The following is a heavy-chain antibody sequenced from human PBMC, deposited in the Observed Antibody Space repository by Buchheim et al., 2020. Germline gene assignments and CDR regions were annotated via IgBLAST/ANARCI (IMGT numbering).Heavy chain of an antibody. CDR1: GYSFPSSW. CDR2: IFPGDSDT. J-gene: IGHJ4*02. Sequence: EVQLVQSGAEVRKPGESLKISCKDTGYSFPSSWIGWVRQMPGKGLEWMGIIFPGDSDTRYSPSFEGHVSISADRSINTAYLKWSRLKDSDTGMYYSAKYGSADQFHYWGQGTL. D-gene: IGHD6-25*01. V-gene: IGHV5-51*01. CDR3: AKYGSADQFHY.